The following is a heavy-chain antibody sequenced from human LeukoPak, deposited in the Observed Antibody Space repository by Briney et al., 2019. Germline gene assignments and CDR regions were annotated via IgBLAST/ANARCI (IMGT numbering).Heavy chain of an antibody. Sequence: GGSLRLSCVASGFSFSDYYMTWIRQAPGKGLEWISYISSSASTIYYADSVKSRFTISRDNAKNSLYLQMNSLRAEDTAVYYCAKGWWFHDWWGQGTLVTVSS. CDR2: ISSSASTI. D-gene: IGHD2-15*01. CDR1: GFSFSDYY. CDR3: AKGWWFHDW. J-gene: IGHJ4*02. V-gene: IGHV3-11*04.